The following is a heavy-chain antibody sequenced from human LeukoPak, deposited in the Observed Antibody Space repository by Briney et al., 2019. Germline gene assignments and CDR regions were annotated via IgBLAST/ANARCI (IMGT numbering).Heavy chain of an antibody. CDR1: GYTFTSYA. CDR2: INAGNGNT. Sequence: ASVKVSCKASGYTFTSYAMHWVRQAPGQRLEWMGWINAGNGNTKYSQKFQGRVTITRDTSASTAYMELSSLRSEDTAVYYCARVELLWFGESVTAFDIRGQGTMVTVSS. D-gene: IGHD3-10*01. CDR3: ARVELLWFGESVTAFDI. J-gene: IGHJ3*02. V-gene: IGHV1-3*01.